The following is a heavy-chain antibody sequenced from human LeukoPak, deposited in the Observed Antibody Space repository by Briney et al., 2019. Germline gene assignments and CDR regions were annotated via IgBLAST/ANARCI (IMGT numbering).Heavy chain of an antibody. Sequence: ASVKVSCKASGYTFTSYGISWVRQAPGQGLERMGWISAYNGNTNYAQKLQGRVTMTTDTSTSTAYMELRSLRSDDTAVYYCARDIPTIFGDEYYYGLDVWGQGTTVTVSS. CDR2: ISAYNGNT. CDR3: ARDIPTIFGDEYYYGLDV. D-gene: IGHD3-3*01. V-gene: IGHV1-18*01. J-gene: IGHJ6*02. CDR1: GYTFTSYG.